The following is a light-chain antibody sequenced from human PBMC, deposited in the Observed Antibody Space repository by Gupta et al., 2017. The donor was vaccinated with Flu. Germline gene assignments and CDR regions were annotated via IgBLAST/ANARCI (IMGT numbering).Light chain of an antibody. CDR3: CYVSPERGV. V-gene: IGLV3-27*01. CDR2: RET. Sequence: SPELTQPSSASVYAGQTATISCSGDELKRECGRWIQQKLGQTAGGDRSRETERPSGVPERVYGSSYGNSGYLSINGFQVEEESSDYGCYVSPERGVVGGGTRVTVL. CDR1: ELKREC. J-gene: IGLJ3*02.